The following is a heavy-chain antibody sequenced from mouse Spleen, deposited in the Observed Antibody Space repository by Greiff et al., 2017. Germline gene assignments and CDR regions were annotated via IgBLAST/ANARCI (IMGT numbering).Heavy chain of an antibody. CDR3: ARHGGLLWSYWYFDV. V-gene: IGHV2-6-1*01. J-gene: IGHJ1*01. Sequence: QVQLKESGPGLVAPSQSLSITCTVSGFSLTSYGVHWVRQPPGKGLEWLVVIWSDGSTTYNSALKSRLSISKDNSKSQVFLKMNSLQTDDTAMYYCARHGGLLWSYWYFDVWGAGTTVTVSS. CDR1: GFSLTSYG. CDR2: IWSDGST. D-gene: IGHD2-1*01.